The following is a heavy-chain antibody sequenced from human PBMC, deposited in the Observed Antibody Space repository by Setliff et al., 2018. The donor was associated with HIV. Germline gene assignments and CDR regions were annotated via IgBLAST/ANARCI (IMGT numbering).Heavy chain of an antibody. CDR2: VYYSGGT. CDR3: ARHIAGYSAYDLGWLDP. Sequence: PSETLSLTCTVPGDYISSGGYYWSWIRQHPGKGLEWIGCVYYSGGTNYNPSLRSRVTISVDTSKNHFSLKLSSVTAADTAVYYCARHIAGYSAYDLGWLDPWGQGTLVTVSS. J-gene: IGHJ5*02. CDR1: GDYISSGGYY. D-gene: IGHD5-12*01. V-gene: IGHV4-61*03.